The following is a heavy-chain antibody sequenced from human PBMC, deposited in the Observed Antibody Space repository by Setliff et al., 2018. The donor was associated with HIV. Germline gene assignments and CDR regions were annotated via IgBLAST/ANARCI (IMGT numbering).Heavy chain of an antibody. J-gene: IGHJ4*02. D-gene: IGHD6-19*01. CDR3: ARTPLISGWYKSGHYFDY. Sequence: ASVKVSCKASGYTFINYAMNWVRQAPGQGLEWMGWINTNTGNPTHAQGFTGRFVFSLDTSVSTAYLQISSLKAEDTAVYYCARTPLISGWYKSGHYFDYWGQGTLVTVSS. V-gene: IGHV7-4-1*02. CDR2: INTNTGNP. CDR1: GYTFINYA.